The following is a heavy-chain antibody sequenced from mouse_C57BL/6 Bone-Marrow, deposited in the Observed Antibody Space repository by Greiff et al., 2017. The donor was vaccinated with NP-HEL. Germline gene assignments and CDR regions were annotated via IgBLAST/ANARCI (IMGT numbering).Heavy chain of an antibody. Sequence: EVKLMESGGGLVQPGGSLKLSCAASGFTFSDYGMAWVRQAPRKGPEWVAFISNLAYSIYYADTVTGRFTISRENAKNTLYLEMSSLRSEDTAMYYCARHGDYYGSSYVGAMDYWGQGTSATVSS. V-gene: IGHV5-15*01. J-gene: IGHJ4*01. CDR1: GFTFSDYG. CDR2: ISNLAYSI. D-gene: IGHD1-1*01. CDR3: ARHGDYYGSSYVGAMDY.